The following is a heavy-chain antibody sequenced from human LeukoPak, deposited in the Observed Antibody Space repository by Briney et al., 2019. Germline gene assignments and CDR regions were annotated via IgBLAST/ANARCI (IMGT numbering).Heavy chain of an antibody. J-gene: IGHJ4*02. V-gene: IGHV4-59*01. D-gene: IGHD6-25*01. CDR3: ARAWGSGWPFDY. CDR1: GGSISSYY. CDR2: IYYSGST. Sequence: SETLSLTCTVSGGSISSYYWSWIRQPPGKGLEWIGYIYYSGSTNYNPSLKSRVTISVDTSKNQFSLKLSSVTAADTAVYYCARAWGSGWPFDYWGQGTLVTVSS.